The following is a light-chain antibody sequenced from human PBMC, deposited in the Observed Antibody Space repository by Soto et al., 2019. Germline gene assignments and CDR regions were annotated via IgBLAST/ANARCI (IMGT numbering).Light chain of an antibody. CDR1: SSNIGAGYD. CDR3: LSYASSLSGSRV. CDR2: GNN. Sequence: QSVLTQPPSVSGAPGQRVTISCTGSSSNIGAGYDVHWYQQHPGTAPKLLIYGNNNRPSGVPDRFSGSKSGTSASLAITGLQAEDEADYYCLSYASSLSGSRVFGGGTKLTVL. V-gene: IGLV1-40*01. J-gene: IGLJ2*01.